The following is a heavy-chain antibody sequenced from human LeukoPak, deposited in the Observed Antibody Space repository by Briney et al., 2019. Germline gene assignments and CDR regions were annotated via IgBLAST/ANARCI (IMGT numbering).Heavy chain of an antibody. CDR2: IYPGDSDT. J-gene: IGHJ5*02. V-gene: IGHV5-51*01. CDR3: ARRSTMVRGIIIIGENWFDP. Sequence: GESLKISCKGSGHNFTSYWIGWVRQMPGKGLEWMGIIYPGDSDTEYSPSFQGRVTISADKSISTAYLQWSSLEASDTAMYYCARRSTMVRGIIIIGENWFDPWGQGTLVTVSS. D-gene: IGHD3-10*01. CDR1: GHNFTSYW.